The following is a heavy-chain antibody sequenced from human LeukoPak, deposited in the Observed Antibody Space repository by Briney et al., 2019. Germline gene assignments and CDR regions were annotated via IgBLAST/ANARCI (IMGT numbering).Heavy chain of an antibody. CDR1: RFTFSNYW. CDR3: AREGYCSGGICSFDY. D-gene: IGHD2-15*01. V-gene: IGHV3-7*01. Sequence: GGSLRLSCAASRFTFSNYWMNWVRQAPGKGLEWVAKIKQDGSEKYYVDSAKGRFTISRDNAKNAVYLQMNSLRGEDTAIYYCAREGYCSGGICSFDYWGQGTLVTVSS. CDR2: IKQDGSEK. J-gene: IGHJ4*02.